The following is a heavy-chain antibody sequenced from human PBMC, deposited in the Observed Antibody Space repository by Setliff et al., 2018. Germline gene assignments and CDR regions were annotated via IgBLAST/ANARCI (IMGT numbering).Heavy chain of an antibody. V-gene: IGHV4-34*01. D-gene: IGHD2-2*01. J-gene: IGHJ5*02. CDR1: GGSFSGYY. CDR2: INHSGST. Sequence: PSETLSLTCAVYGGSFSGYYWSWIRQHPGKGLEWIGEINHSGSTNYNPSLKSRVTISVDTSKNQFSLKLSSVTAADTAVYYCARGVYCSSTSCSPGLNWFDPWGQGTLVTVSS. CDR3: ARGVYCSSTSCSPGLNWFDP.